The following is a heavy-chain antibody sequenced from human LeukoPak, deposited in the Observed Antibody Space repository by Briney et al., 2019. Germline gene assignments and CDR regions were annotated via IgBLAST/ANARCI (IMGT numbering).Heavy chain of an antibody. J-gene: IGHJ4*02. CDR3: ARSRDFYDSSGYYRFYFDF. Sequence: ASVKVSFKVSGYTFTGYHMHWVRQAPGQGLEWMGLINPNSGGTNYGQKFQDRVTMTRDTSINTAYMELSSLRPDDTAVYYCARSRDFYDSSGYYRFYFDFWGQGTLVTVSS. D-gene: IGHD3-22*01. V-gene: IGHV1-2*02. CDR2: INPNSGGT. CDR1: GYTFTGYH.